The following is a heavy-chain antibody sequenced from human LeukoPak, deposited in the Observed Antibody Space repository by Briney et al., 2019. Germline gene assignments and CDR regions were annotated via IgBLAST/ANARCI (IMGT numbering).Heavy chain of an antibody. CDR1: GFAFSDYY. Sequence: GGSLRLSCAASGFAFSDYYMIWIRQAPGKGLEWLGYISGSGSFTNYADSVKGRFNISRDNAKESVYLQMNSLRAEDTALYYCARDLSWRTGSLDYWGQGALVTVSS. CDR3: ARDLSWRTGSLDY. V-gene: IGHV3-11*05. D-gene: IGHD3/OR15-3a*01. J-gene: IGHJ4*02. CDR2: ISGSGSFT.